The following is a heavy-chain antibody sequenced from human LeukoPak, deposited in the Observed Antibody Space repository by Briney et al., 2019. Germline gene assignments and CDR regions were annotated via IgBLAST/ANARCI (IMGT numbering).Heavy chain of an antibody. CDR3: AREGYYYGSGRLDY. D-gene: IGHD3-10*01. Sequence: PGGSLRLSCAGSGFTFSAYWMSWVRQAPGKGLEWVANINQDGSGKYYVASVKGRFTISRDNAKNSLYLQMNSLRDEDTAVYYCAREGYYYGSGRLDYWGQGTLVTVSS. V-gene: IGHV3-7*01. CDR1: GFTFSAYW. CDR2: INQDGSGK. J-gene: IGHJ4*02.